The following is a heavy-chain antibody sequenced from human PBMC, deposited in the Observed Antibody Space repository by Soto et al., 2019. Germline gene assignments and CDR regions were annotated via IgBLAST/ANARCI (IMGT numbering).Heavy chain of an antibody. CDR1: GFTFSSHA. CDR2: ISGSAGNT. CDR3: AKGTTVTPYYFDY. Sequence: EVQLLESGGGLVQPGGSLRLSCAASGFTFSSHAMSWVRQAPGKGLEWVPSISGSAGNTYYADSVKGRFTISRDNSKNTLYLQTNSLRAEDTAVYYCAKGTTVTPYYFDYWGQGTLVTVSS. V-gene: IGHV3-23*01. D-gene: IGHD4-17*01. J-gene: IGHJ4*02.